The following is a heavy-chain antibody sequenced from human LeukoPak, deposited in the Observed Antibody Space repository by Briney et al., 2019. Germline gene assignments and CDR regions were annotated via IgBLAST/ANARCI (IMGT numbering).Heavy chain of an antibody. CDR2: ISSSSSTI. Sequence: GGSLRLSCVASGFTFSSYSMNWVRQAPGKGLEWVSYISSSSSTIYYADSVKGRFTISRDNAKNSLYLQMNSLKNEDTAVYYCTRLSGWFRYWFDPWGQGTLVTVSS. J-gene: IGHJ5*02. D-gene: IGHD6-19*01. CDR1: GFTFSSYS. CDR3: TRLSGWFRYWFDP. V-gene: IGHV3-48*02.